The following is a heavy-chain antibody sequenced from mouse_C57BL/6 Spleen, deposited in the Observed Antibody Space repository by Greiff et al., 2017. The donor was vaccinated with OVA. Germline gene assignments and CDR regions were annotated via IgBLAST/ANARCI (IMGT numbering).Heavy chain of an antibody. CDR2: ISDGGSYT. J-gene: IGHJ2*01. CDR1: GFTFSSSA. CDR3: ARDYYGSSYDY. Sequence: EVHLVESGGGLVKPGGSLKLSCAASGFTFSSSAMSWVRQTPETRLEWVATISDGGSYTYYPDNVKGRFTISRDNAKNNLYLQMSHLKSEDTAMYYCARDYYGSSYDYWGQGTTLTVSS. V-gene: IGHV5-4*01. D-gene: IGHD1-1*01.